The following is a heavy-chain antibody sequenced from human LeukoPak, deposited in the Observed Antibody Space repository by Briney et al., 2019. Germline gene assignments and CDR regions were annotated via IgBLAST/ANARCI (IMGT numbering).Heavy chain of an antibody. Sequence: GESLEISCKGSGYSFTSYWIGWVRQMPGKGLEWMGIIYPGDSDTRYSPSFQGQVTISADKSISTAYLQWSSLKASDTAMYYCARPGTPLSPEDAFDIWGQGTMVTVSS. CDR1: GYSFTSYW. D-gene: IGHD1-1*01. J-gene: IGHJ3*02. CDR3: ARPGTPLSPEDAFDI. V-gene: IGHV5-51*01. CDR2: IYPGDSDT.